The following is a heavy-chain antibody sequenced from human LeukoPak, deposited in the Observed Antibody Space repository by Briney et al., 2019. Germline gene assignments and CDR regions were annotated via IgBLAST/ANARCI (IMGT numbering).Heavy chain of an antibody. CDR3: ARDGGSYVRDAFDI. J-gene: IGHJ3*02. D-gene: IGHD1-26*01. Sequence: ASVKVSCKASGYTFTSYYMHWVRQAPGQGLEWMGWMNPNSGNTGYAQKFQGRVTITRNTSISTAYMELSSLRSEDTAVYYCARDGGSYVRDAFDIWGQGTMVTVSS. CDR1: GYTFTSYY. V-gene: IGHV1-8*03. CDR2: MNPNSGNT.